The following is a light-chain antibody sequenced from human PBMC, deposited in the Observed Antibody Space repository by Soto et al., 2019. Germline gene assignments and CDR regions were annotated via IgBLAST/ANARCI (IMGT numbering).Light chain of an antibody. V-gene: IGKV3D-15*01. CDR2: GAS. J-gene: IGKJ5*01. Sequence: EIVMTQSPATLSVSPGESATLSCRASQNINSDLAWYVQKPGQAPRRVIYGASTWGTDVPPSFTGSGSGTNFNLTISDLQSEDFAVYYFQQDNSWPITFGEGTRL. CDR3: QQDNSWPIT. CDR1: QNINSD.